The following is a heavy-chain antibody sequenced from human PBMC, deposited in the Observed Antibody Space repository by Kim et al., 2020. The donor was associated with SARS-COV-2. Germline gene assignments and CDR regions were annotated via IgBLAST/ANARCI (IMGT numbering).Heavy chain of an antibody. D-gene: IGHD6-13*01. CDR3: ARDRIAAAGTHDY. CDR1: GYTFTGYY. J-gene: IGHJ4*02. Sequence: ASVKVSCKASGYTFTGYYMHWVRQAPGQGLEWMGWINPNSGGTNYAQKFQGRVTMTRDTSISTAYMELSRLRSDDTAVYYCARDRIAAAGTHDYWGQGTLVTVSS. V-gene: IGHV1-2*02. CDR2: INPNSGGT.